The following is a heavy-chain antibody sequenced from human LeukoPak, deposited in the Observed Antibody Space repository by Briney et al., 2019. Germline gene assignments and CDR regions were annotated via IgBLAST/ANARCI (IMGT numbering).Heavy chain of an antibody. CDR1: GGSFSSYY. Sequence: SESLSLTCAVYGGSFSSYYWSWVRQPPGKGREWIGAINHIGSTNYNPSLTRRVTISVDTSKNQSSLKLSSVPAADTAVYYCARGGGNYDFWSGYSAYAFDIWGQGTMVTVSS. J-gene: IGHJ3*02. CDR3: ARGGGNYDFWSGYSAYAFDI. CDR2: INHIGST. V-gene: IGHV4-34*01. D-gene: IGHD3-3*01.